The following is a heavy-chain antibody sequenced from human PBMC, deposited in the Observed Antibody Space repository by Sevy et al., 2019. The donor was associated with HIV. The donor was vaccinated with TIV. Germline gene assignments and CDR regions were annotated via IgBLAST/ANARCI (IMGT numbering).Heavy chain of an antibody. CDR1: GYSITSGFL. V-gene: IGHV4-38-2*01. CDR3: ARHSHGSGTYYVPFDS. CDR2: VYHSGTA. Sequence: SETLSLTCAVSGYSITSGFLWGWIRQPPGKGLEWIGSVYHSGTAYNNPSVNSRVIVSVDTSKNQFSLKLNSVTAADTAVYYCARHSHGSGTYYVPFDSWGPGTLVTVSS. J-gene: IGHJ4*02. D-gene: IGHD3-10*01.